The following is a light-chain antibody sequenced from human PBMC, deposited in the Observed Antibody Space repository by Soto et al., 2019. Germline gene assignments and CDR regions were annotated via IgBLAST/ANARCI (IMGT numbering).Light chain of an antibody. J-gene: IGKJ1*01. Sequence: EIVMPQSPATLSVSPGERATFSCRARQSVSSNLAWYQQKPGLAPRLLIYGASIRAPGLPARFSGSGTGTEFTPSISTLQSDDSAICYCQHYNNWPTSTFGQGTTVDIK. V-gene: IGKV3-15*01. CDR2: GAS. CDR1: QSVSSN. CDR3: QHYNNWPTST.